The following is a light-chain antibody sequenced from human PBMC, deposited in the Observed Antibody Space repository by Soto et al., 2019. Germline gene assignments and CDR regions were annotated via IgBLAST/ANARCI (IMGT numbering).Light chain of an antibody. CDR3: QQYSTYTPRT. J-gene: IGKJ1*01. CDR2: KAS. V-gene: IGKV1-5*03. Sequence: DIQMTQSPSSLSASVGDRVTITCRASQSISSYLNWYQQKPGKAPKILIYKASSLESGVPSRFSGSGSGTEFTLTISSLQPDDFATYYCQQYSTYTPRTFGQGTKVDI. CDR1: QSISSY.